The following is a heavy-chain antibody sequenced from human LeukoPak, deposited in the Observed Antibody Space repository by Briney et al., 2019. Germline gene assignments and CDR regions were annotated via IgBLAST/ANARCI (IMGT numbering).Heavy chain of an antibody. CDR2: IYYSGST. D-gene: IGHD3-16*01. CDR1: GGSISSYY. J-gene: IGHJ4*02. CDR3: ARGDGGFRY. V-gene: IGHV4-59*01. Sequence: SETLSLTRTVSGGSISSYYWSWIRQPPGKGLEWIGYIYYSGSTNYNPSLKSRVTISVDTSKNQFSLKLSSVTAADTAVYYCARGDGGFRYWGQGTLVTVSS.